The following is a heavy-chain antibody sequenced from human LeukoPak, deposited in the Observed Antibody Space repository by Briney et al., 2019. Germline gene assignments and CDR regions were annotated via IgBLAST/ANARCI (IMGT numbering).Heavy chain of an antibody. D-gene: IGHD3-9*01. CDR1: GFTFSSSA. J-gene: IGHJ4*02. CDR3: AKDGYDILTGYYLAPGY. Sequence: GGSLRLSCAASGFTFSSSAMSWVRQAPGKGLEWVSAISGSGGSTYYADSVKGRFTISRDNSKNTLYLQMNSLRAEDTAVYYCAKDGYDILTGYYLAPGYWGQGTLVTVSS. CDR2: ISGSGGST. V-gene: IGHV3-23*01.